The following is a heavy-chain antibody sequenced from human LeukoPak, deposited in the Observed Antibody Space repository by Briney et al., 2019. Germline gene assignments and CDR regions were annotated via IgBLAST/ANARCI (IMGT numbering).Heavy chain of an antibody. CDR2: ISYDGRNI. CDR1: GFTFSTYA. D-gene: IGHD6-19*01. CDR3: AKGAPQKYSSGCYYMDV. V-gene: IGHV3-30*04. Sequence: GGSLRLSCAASGFTFSTYAMHWVRQAPGKGLEWVAVISYDGRNIYYADSVKGRLTISRDNSKSTLDLQMNSLRAEDTAVYYCAKGAPQKYSSGCYYMDVWGKGTTVTVSS. J-gene: IGHJ6*03.